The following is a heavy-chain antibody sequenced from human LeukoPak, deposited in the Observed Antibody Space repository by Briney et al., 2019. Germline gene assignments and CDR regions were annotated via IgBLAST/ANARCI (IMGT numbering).Heavy chain of an antibody. V-gene: IGHV4-59*01. D-gene: IGHD6-19*01. J-gene: IGHJ4*02. Sequence: PSETLPLTCTVSGGSISSYYWSWIRQPPGKGLEWIGYIYYSGSTNYNPSLKSRVTISVDTSKNQFSLKLSSVTAADTAVYYCARWPSSGWYGIEYYFDYWGQGTLVTVSS. CDR1: GGSISSYY. CDR3: ARWPSSGWYGIEYYFDY. CDR2: IYYSGST.